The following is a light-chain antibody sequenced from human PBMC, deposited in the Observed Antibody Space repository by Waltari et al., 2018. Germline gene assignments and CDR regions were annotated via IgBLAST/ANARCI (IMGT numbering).Light chain of an antibody. CDR2: GNG. Sequence: QSVLTQPPSVSGAPGQRVTISCTGSSSNIGAGYDVHWYQQLPGTAPKPLIYGNGKLPSGVPDRFSGSKSGTSASLAITGLQAEDEADYYCQSYDSSLSVVFGGGTKLTVL. V-gene: IGLV1-40*01. J-gene: IGLJ2*01. CDR1: SSNIGAGYD. CDR3: QSYDSSLSVV.